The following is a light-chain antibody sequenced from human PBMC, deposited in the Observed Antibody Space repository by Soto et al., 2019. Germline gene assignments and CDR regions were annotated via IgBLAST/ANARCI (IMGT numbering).Light chain of an antibody. V-gene: IGKV3-20*01. J-gene: IGKJ1*01. CDR2: GAS. CDR1: QSVSSSY. CDR3: QQYGSSQWT. Sequence: EIVLTQSPGTLSLSPGERATLSCRASQSVSSSYFAWYQQKPGQAPRLLIYGASSRATGIPDRFSGRGSGTDFTLTISRLEPEDFAVYYCQQYGSSQWTFGQGTKVDIK.